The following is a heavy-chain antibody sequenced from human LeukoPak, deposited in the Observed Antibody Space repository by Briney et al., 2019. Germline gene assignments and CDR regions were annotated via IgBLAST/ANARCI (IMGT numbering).Heavy chain of an antibody. Sequence: SETLSLTCTVSGGSISNNNYYWAWIRQPPGKGLECIGSIYYSGSPYFNPSLKSRVTISVDTSKNQFSLRLSSVTAADTAVYYCATWRTAKTGFDYWGQGTLVTVSS. D-gene: IGHD1-1*01. J-gene: IGHJ4*02. CDR2: IYYSGSP. CDR1: GGSISNNNYY. CDR3: ATWRTAKTGFDY. V-gene: IGHV4-39*01.